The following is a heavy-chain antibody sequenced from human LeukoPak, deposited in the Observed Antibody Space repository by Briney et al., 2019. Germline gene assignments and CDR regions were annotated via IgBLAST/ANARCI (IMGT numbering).Heavy chain of an antibody. CDR1: GEPFSGYY. CDR3: ARGKPYGSGSFGYYYYYMDV. V-gene: IGHV4-34*01. J-gene: IGHJ6*03. D-gene: IGHD3-10*01. Sequence: SETLSLTCAVYGEPFSGYYWSWIRQSPGIGLEWIGEINRSGSTNYSPSLKSRVTISGDTSKRQFSLNLSSVTAADTAVYYCARGKPYGSGSFGYYYYYMDVWGKGTTVTVSS. CDR2: INRSGST.